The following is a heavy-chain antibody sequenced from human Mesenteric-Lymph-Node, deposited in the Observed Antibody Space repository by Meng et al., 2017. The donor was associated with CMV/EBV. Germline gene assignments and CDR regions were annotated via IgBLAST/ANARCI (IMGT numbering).Heavy chain of an antibody. J-gene: IGHJ4*02. CDR1: GGSVRSASYA. D-gene: IGHD3-3*01. CDR2: IYYSGST. Sequence: SETLSLTCTVSGGSVRSASYAWSWIRQPPGKGLDWIGYIYYSGSTNYNPSLKSRVTISIDTSKNQFSLKLRSVTAADTAVYYCARFLEWLSAPKYYFDYWGQGTLVTVSS. V-gene: IGHV4-61*01. CDR3: ARFLEWLSAPKYYFDY.